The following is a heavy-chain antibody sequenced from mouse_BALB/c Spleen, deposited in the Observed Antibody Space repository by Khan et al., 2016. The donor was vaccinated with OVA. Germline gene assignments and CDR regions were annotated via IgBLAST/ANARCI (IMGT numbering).Heavy chain of an antibody. V-gene: IGHV9-3-1*01. J-gene: IGHJ2*01. CDR3: TRFHGGY. CDR1: GYTFKNYV. CDR2: INTYTGEP. Sequence: QIQLVQSGPELKKPGETVKISCKASGYTFKNYVMHWVKQSPGKGLKWMGWINTYTGEPTYADDFMVRFAFSLETSVSTAYLQINSLKYEDTATYFCTRFHGGYWGQGTTLTVSS.